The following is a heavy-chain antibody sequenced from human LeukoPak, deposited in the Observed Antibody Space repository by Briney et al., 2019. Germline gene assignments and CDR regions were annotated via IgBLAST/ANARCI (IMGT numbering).Heavy chain of an antibody. CDR3: ARGIFGYYDSSGYYSGFDY. CDR1: GGSFSGYC. J-gene: IGHJ4*02. CDR2: INHGGST. D-gene: IGHD3-22*01. V-gene: IGHV4-34*01. Sequence: PSETLSLTCAVYGGSFSGYCWSWIRQPPGKGLEWIGEINHGGSTNYNPSLKSRVTISVDTSKNQFSLKLSSVTAADTAVYYCARGIFGYYDSSGYYSGFDYWGQGTLVTVSS.